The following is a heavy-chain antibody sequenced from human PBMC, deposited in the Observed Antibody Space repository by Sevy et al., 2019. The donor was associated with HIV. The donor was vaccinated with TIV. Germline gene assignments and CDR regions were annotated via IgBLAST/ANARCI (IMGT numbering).Heavy chain of an antibody. CDR3: ARGDPSNTFGY. J-gene: IGHJ4*02. CDR1: GDSISSGGYS. Sequence: SETLSLTCAVSGDSISSGGYSWNWIRQPPGKGLEWIGYMYHSGSTYSNPSLQSRVTISVDRSKNQFSLKLTSVTAADTAVYYCARGDPSNTFGYWGQGTLVTVSS. CDR2: MYHSGST. V-gene: IGHV4-30-2*01.